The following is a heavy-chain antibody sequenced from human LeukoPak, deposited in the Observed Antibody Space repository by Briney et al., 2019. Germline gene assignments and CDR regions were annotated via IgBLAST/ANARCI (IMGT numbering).Heavy chain of an antibody. CDR3: ARSRGQSSGWPYYFDY. Sequence: PGRSLRLSCAASGFTFRSYGMHWVRQAPGKRLEWVAVIWYDGSNKYYADSVKGRFTVSRDNSKNTLYLQMNSLRAEDTAVYYCARSRGQSSGWPYYFDYWGQGTLVTVSS. D-gene: IGHD6-19*01. CDR2: IWYDGSNK. J-gene: IGHJ4*02. V-gene: IGHV3-33*01. CDR1: GFTFRSYG.